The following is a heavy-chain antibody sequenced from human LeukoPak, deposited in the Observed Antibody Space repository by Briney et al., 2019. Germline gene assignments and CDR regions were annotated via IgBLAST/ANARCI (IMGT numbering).Heavy chain of an antibody. J-gene: IGHJ4*02. D-gene: IGHD4-11*01. Sequence: SETLSLTCTVSGGSISSGDYYWSWIRQPPGKGLEWIGFIYYSGTTYYNPSPKSRVTISVDTSKNQFSLKLSSVTAADTAVYYCATYMTTDQYLDFWGQGALVTVSS. CDR1: GGSISSGDYY. V-gene: IGHV4-30-4*08. CDR2: IYYSGTT. CDR3: ATYMTTDQYLDF.